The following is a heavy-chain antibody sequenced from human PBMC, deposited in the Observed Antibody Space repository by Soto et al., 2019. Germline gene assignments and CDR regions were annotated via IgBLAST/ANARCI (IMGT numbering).Heavy chain of an antibody. CDR1: GGSISSGGYY. CDR2: IYYSGST. V-gene: IGHV4-31*03. CDR3: ARGFFLEIGYCSSTSCYPNWFDP. J-gene: IGHJ5*02. Sequence: SETLSLTCTVSGGSISSGGYYWSWIRQHPGKGLEWIGYIYYSGSTYYNPSLKSRVTISVDTSKNQFSLKLSSVTAADTAVYYCARGFFLEIGYCSSTSCYPNWFDPWGQGTLVTVSS. D-gene: IGHD2-2*01.